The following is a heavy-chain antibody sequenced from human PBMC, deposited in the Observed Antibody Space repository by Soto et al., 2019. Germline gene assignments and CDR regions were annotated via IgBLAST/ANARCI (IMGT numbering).Heavy chain of an antibody. CDR1: GFTFSRYG. D-gene: IGHD2-15*01. CDR3: AKRSLYCSGDTCSTHYFEH. J-gene: IGHJ4*02. Sequence: EVQLLESGGGLVQPGGSLRLSCAASGFTFSRYGMSWVRQAPGKGLEWVSVITGSGDGAYYADSVKGRFTISRDNSKNTLYLQINSLRAEDSAVYYCAKRSLYCSGDTCSTHYFEHWGQGTQVTVSS. CDR2: ITGSGDGA. V-gene: IGHV3-23*01.